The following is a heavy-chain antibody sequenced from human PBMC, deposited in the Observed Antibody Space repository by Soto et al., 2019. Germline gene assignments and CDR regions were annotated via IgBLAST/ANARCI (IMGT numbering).Heavy chain of an antibody. CDR3: VSSYGSGYRAFDY. CDR2: VNPILSMS. D-gene: IGHD3-10*01. Sequence: QVQLVQSGAEVKRPGSSVKVSCKASGDTFNFYSINWVRQAPGVGLEWVGRVNPILSMSNYAQRFQGRVTMTADKSTSTAYMELRSLRSEDTAIYYCVSSYGSGYRAFDYWGQGALVTVSS. J-gene: IGHJ4*02. V-gene: IGHV1-69*02. CDR1: GDTFNFYS.